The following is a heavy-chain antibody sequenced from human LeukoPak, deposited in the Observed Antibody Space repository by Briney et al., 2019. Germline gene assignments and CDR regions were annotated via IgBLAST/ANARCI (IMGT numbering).Heavy chain of an antibody. Sequence: TSETLSLTCTVSGGSISSYYWSWIRQPTGKGLEWIGYFYYSGSTNYNPSLKSRVTISVDTSKNQFSLKLSSVTAADTAVYYCARVEYYYGSGTSNWFDPWGQGTLVTVSS. V-gene: IGHV4-59*01. CDR1: GGSISSYY. CDR3: ARVEYYYGSGTSNWFDP. D-gene: IGHD3-10*01. J-gene: IGHJ5*02. CDR2: FYYSGST.